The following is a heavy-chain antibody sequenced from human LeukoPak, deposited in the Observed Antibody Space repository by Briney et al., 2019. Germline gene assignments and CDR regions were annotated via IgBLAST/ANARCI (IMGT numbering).Heavy chain of an antibody. CDR1: GGSISSYY. D-gene: IGHD3-22*01. J-gene: IGHJ4*02. Sequence: SETLSLTCTVSGGSISSYYWSWIRQPAGKGLEWIGRIYTSGSTNYNPSLKSRVTMSVDTSKNQFSLKLSSVTAADTAVYYCARVGDYYDSSGYYLWGQGTLVTVSS. CDR3: ARVGDYYDSSGYYL. V-gene: IGHV4-4*07. CDR2: IYTSGST.